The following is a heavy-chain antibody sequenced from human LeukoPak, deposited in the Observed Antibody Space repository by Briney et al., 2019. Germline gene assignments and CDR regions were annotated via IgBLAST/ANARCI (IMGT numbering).Heavy chain of an antibody. CDR1: EFTFRSYA. V-gene: IGHV3-23*01. Sequence: GGSLRLSXAASEFTFRSYAMSWVRQAPGEGLEWVSAITGSGDGTIYADSVKGRFTISRDNSRNTLYLQMSSLGAEDTAVYYCAKEIAAVGKGVFAHWGQGTLVTVSS. J-gene: IGHJ4*02. D-gene: IGHD6-13*01. CDR3: AKEIAAVGKGVFAH. CDR2: ITGSGDGT.